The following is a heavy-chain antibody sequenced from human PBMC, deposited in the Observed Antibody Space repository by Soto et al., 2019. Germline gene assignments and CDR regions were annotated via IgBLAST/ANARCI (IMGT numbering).Heavy chain of an antibody. CDR1: GFTFSSYW. CDR2: IKQDGSEK. J-gene: IGHJ6*02. CDR3: ARDRYSYYDFWSGSLPYSYFGMDV. Sequence: GGSLRLSCAASGFTFSSYWMSWVRQAPGKGLEWVANIKQDGSEKYYVDSVKGRFTISRDNAKNSLYLQMNTLRAEDTAVYYCARDRYSYYDFWSGSLPYSYFGMDVWGQGTTVTVSS. D-gene: IGHD3-3*01. V-gene: IGHV3-7*01.